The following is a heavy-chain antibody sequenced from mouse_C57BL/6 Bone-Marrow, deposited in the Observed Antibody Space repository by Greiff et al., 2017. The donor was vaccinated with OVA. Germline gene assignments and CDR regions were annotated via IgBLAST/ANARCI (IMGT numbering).Heavy chain of an antibody. CDR3: ARTGFTTVKGYYFDY. J-gene: IGHJ2*01. Sequence: EVQLQQSGPELVKPGASVKISCKASGYTFTDYYMNWVKQSHGKSLEWIGDINPNNGGTSYNQKFKGKATLTVDKSSSTAYMELRSLTSEDSAVYYCARTGFTTVKGYYFDYWGQGTTLTVSS. CDR2: INPNNGGT. CDR1: GYTFTDYY. D-gene: IGHD1-1*01. V-gene: IGHV1-26*01.